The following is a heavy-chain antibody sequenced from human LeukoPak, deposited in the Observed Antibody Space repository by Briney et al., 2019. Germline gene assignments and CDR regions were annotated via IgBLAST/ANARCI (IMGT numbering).Heavy chain of an antibody. V-gene: IGHV1-18*01. CDR1: GYTFTNYG. CDR2: INAYNGYT. D-gene: IGHD6-19*01. CDR3: ARGRGSSDWYYCDN. J-gene: IGHJ4*02. Sequence: ASVKASCKASGYTFTNYGITWVRQAPGQGLEWMGWINAYNGYTNYAQKMQDRVTVTTDTSTSTAYMELRSLRSDDTAVYYCARGRGSSDWYYCDNWGQGTLDTVSS.